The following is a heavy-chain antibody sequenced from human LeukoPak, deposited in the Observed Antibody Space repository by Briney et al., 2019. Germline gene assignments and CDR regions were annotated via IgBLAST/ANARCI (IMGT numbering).Heavy chain of an antibody. CDR2: IYYSGST. V-gene: IGHV4-59*01. D-gene: IGHD3-22*01. CDR3: ARAPSMYDYYDMGRGRAFDI. Sequence: SETLSLTCTVSGGSISSFYWSWIRQPPGKGLEWIGYIYYSGSTNYNPSLKSRVTISVDTSKNQFSLKLSSVTAADTAVYYCARAPSMYDYYDMGRGRAFDIWGQGTMVTVSS. CDR1: GGSISSFY. J-gene: IGHJ3*02.